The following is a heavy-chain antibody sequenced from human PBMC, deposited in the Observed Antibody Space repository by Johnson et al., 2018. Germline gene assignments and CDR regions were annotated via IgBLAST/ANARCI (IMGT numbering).Heavy chain of an antibody. Sequence: QVQLQQWGAGLLKPSETLSLTCAVYGGSFSGYFWSWIRQPPGKGLEWIGEINHSGSTNYNPSLKSRVTISVDTSKNQFSLKLSSVTAADTAVYYWARARGSHNWFDPWGQGTLVTVSS. CDR3: ARARGSHNWFDP. J-gene: IGHJ5*02. V-gene: IGHV4-34*01. CDR2: INHSGST. CDR1: GGSFSGYF. D-gene: IGHD1-26*01.